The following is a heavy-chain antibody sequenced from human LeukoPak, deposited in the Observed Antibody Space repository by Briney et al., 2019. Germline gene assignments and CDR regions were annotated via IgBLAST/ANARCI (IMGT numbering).Heavy chain of an antibody. V-gene: IGHV3-23*01. CDR2: ISGSGGTT. Sequence: GGSLRLSCAASGSTFSSYGMSWVRQAPGKGLQWVSAISGSGGTTYYADSVKGRFTISRDNSKNTLYVQMNSLRADDTAVYYCAKDLMITFGGVIVPFDNWGQGTLVTVSS. CDR1: GSTFSSYG. J-gene: IGHJ4*02. D-gene: IGHD3-16*02. CDR3: AKDLMITFGGVIVPFDN.